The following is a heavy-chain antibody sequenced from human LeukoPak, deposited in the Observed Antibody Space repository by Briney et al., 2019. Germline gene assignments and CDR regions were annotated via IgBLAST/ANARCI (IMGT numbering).Heavy chain of an antibody. CDR2: IYSGGGT. Sequence: GGSLRLSCAASGFTVSSNYMSWVRQAPGKGLECVSVIYSGGGTYYADSVKGRFTISRDNSKNTLYLQMNSLRAEDTAVYYCARGGYTYGFFAYWAREPWSPSPQ. D-gene: IGHD5-18*01. CDR1: GFTVSSNY. V-gene: IGHV3-53*01. CDR3: ARGGYTYGFFAY. J-gene: IGHJ4*02.